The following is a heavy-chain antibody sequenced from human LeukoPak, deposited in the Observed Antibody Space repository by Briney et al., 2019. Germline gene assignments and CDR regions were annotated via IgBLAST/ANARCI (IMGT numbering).Heavy chain of an antibody. D-gene: IGHD5-18*01. Sequence: SETLSLTCTVSGYSISSGYYWGWIRQPPGQGLEWIGSIYHSGSTYYNPSLKSRVTISVDTSKNQFSLKLSSVTAADTAVYYCARIRRVAVQLWLFNWDYFDYWGQGTLVTVSS. V-gene: IGHV4-38-2*02. J-gene: IGHJ4*02. CDR3: ARIRRVAVQLWLFNWDYFDY. CDR2: IYHSGST. CDR1: GYSISSGYY.